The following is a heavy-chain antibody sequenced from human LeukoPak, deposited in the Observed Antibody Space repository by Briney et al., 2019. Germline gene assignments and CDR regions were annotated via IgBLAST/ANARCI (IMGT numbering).Heavy chain of an antibody. J-gene: IGHJ6*03. D-gene: IGHD1-1*01. Sequence: GGSLRLSCAASGFTFDDYAMHWVRQAPGKGLEWVSLISGDGGSTYYADSVKGRFTISRDNSKNSLYLQVNSLRTEDTALYYCAKVLEPDYYYYYMDVWGKGTTVTVSS. CDR2: ISGDGGST. V-gene: IGHV3-43*02. CDR3: AKVLEPDYYYYYMDV. CDR1: GFTFDDYA.